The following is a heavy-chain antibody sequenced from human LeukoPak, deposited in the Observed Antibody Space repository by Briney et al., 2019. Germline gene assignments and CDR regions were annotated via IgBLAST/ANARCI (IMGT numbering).Heavy chain of an antibody. CDR2: ISAYSGTT. CDR3: ARLRVINGDLDY. V-gene: IGHV1-18*01. J-gene: IGHJ4*02. CDR1: GYTIISYG. Sequence: GASVKVSCKASGYTIISYGISWVRQAPGQGLEWMGWISAYSGTTKYTQKLRGRVTMTTETSTSTAYMELGSLRSDDTAVYYCARLRVINGDLDYWGQGTLVTVSS.